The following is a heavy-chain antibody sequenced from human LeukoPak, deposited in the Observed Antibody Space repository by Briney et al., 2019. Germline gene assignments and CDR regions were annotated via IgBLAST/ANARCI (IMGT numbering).Heavy chain of an antibody. J-gene: IGHJ4*02. D-gene: IGHD2-15*01. CDR3: ARLNCSGGNCYSWYFDY. CDR1: GGSISSSNW. Sequence: PSETLSLTCAVSGGSISSSNWWSWVRQPPGKGLEWIGEIYHSGSTNYNPSLKSRVTISVDKSKNQFSLKLTSVTAADTAVYYCARLNCSGGNCYSWYFDYWGQGTLVTVSS. V-gene: IGHV4-4*02. CDR2: IYHSGST.